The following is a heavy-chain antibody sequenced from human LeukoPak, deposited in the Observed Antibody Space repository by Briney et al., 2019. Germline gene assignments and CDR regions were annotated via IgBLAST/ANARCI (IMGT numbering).Heavy chain of an antibody. J-gene: IGHJ4*02. CDR2: IYPGDSDT. CDR1: AYSFTTYW. Sequence: GESLKISCKGSAYSFTTYWIGWVRQMPGKGLEWMGIIYPGDSDTRYSPSFQGQVTISVDKSINTAYLQWSSLKASDTATYYCARQYGSGSFDYWGQGTLVTVSS. D-gene: IGHD3-10*01. V-gene: IGHV5-51*01. CDR3: ARQYGSGSFDY.